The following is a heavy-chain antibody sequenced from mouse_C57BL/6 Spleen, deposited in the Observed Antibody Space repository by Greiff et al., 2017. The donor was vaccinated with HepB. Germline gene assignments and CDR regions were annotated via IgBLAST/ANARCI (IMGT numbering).Heavy chain of an antibody. CDR1: GFTFTDYY. Sequence: EVMLVESGGGLVQPGGSLSLSCAASGFTFTDYYMSWVRQPPGKALEWLGFIRNKANGYTTEYSASVKGRFTISRDNSQSILYLQMNALRAEDSATYYCARWSNCARYFDVWGTGTTVTVSS. D-gene: IGHD2-5*01. CDR2: IRNKANGYTT. CDR3: ARWSNCARYFDV. V-gene: IGHV7-3*01. J-gene: IGHJ1*03.